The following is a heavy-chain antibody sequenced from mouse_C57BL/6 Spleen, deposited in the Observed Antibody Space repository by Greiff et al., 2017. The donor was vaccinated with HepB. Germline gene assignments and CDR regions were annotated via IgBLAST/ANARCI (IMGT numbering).Heavy chain of an antibody. Sequence: EVHLVESGGGLVKPGGSLKLSCAASGFTFSSYAMSWVRQTPEKRLEWVATISDGGSYTYYPDNVKGRFTISRDNSKNNLYLTMSHLKAEDTAMYYCAREGELYYYYEGWFAYWGQVTRVTVSA. V-gene: IGHV5-4*01. CDR1: GFTFSSYA. CDR3: AREGELYYYYEGWFAY. D-gene: IGHD2-4*01. J-gene: IGHJ3*01. CDR2: ISDGGSYT.